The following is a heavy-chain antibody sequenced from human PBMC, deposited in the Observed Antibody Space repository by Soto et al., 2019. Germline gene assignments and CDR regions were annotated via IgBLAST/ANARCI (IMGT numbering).Heavy chain of an antibody. D-gene: IGHD3-22*01. CDR3: PKAGPWSESSGYPFVWYFDL. CDR1: GFTFSSYA. CDR2: VSGSGGST. J-gene: IGHJ2*01. V-gene: IGHV3-23*01. Sequence: EVQLLEAGGGLVQPGGSLRLSCAASGFTFSSYAMSWVRQAPGKGLEWVSAVSGSGGSTYYADSVKGRLTISRDNHKDTLYLHINSRRAEDTALYYCPKAGPWSESSGYPFVWYFDLWGRGTLVNVSS.